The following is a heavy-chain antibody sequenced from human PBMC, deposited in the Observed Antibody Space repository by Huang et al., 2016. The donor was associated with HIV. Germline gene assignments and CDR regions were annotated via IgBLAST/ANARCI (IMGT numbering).Heavy chain of an antibody. J-gene: IGHJ4*02. V-gene: IGHV1-2*02. CDR3: ARDWSFGSSTSPAD. CDR1: GYTFTDSN. CDR2: INPKRGGK. D-gene: IGHD6-6*01. Sequence: QVQLVQSGAEVKNPGASVRVSCKASGYTFTDSNMHWVRQAPGQGLEWMGWINPKRGGKSYAQRCQGRITMTRDTTISTVHMDLRRIQSDDTAVYFCARDWSFGSSTSPADWGQGTLVTVSS.